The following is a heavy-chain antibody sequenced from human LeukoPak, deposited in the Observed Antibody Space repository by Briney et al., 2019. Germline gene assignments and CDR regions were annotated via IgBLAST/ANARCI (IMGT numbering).Heavy chain of an antibody. CDR1: GGSISSYY. CDR3: ARAPPNSSGWYWSYWYFDL. J-gene: IGHJ2*01. V-gene: IGHV4-59*01. D-gene: IGHD6-19*01. Sequence: SETLSLTCTVSGGSISSYYWSWIRQPPGKGLEWIGYIYYSGSTNYNPSLKSRVTISVDTSKNQFSLKLSSVTAADTAVYYCARAPPNSSGWYWSYWYFDLWGRGTLVTVSS. CDR2: IYYSGST.